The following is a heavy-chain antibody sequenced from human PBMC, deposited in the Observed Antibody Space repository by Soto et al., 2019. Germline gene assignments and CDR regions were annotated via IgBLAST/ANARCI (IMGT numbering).Heavy chain of an antibody. CDR1: GXTFSSYG. CDR3: ARARRKWLSDYYGMEV. CDR2: INSDGSRT. V-gene: IGHV3-74*01. Sequence: GSLRLSCAASGXTFSSYGMHWVRQAPGKGLVWVSRINSDGSRTSYADSVKGRFAISRDNAKNTLYLQMNSLRAEDTAVYYFARARRKWLSDYYGMEVWGQGTPVNVSS. D-gene: IGHD3-22*01. J-gene: IGHJ6*02.